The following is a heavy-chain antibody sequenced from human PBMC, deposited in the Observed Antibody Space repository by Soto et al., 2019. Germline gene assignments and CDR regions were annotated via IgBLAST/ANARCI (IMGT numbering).Heavy chain of an antibody. CDR3: ARSQGSSTSLEIYYYYYYGMDV. D-gene: IGHD2-2*01. Sequence: QVQLVQSGAEVKKPGSSVKVSCKASGGTFSSYAISWVRQAPGQGLEWMGGIIRISGTANYAQKFQGRVTITADESTSTAYMELSSLRSEDTAVYDCARSQGSSTSLEIYYYYYYGMDVWGQGTTVTVSS. CDR1: GGTFSSYA. CDR2: IIRISGTA. V-gene: IGHV1-69*01. J-gene: IGHJ6*02.